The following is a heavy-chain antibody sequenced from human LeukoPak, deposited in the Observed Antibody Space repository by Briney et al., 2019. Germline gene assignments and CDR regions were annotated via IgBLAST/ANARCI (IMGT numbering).Heavy chain of an antibody. V-gene: IGHV4-30-2*01. CDR3: ARGGGRITMVRGVIGWFDP. D-gene: IGHD3-10*01. J-gene: IGHJ5*02. Sequence: SETLSLTCAVSGGSISSGGYSWSWIRQPPGKGLEWIGYIYHSGSTYYNPSLKSRVTISVDRSKNQFSLKLSSVTAADTAVYYCARGGGRITMVRGVIGWFDPWGQGTLVTVSS. CDR1: GGSISSGGYS. CDR2: IYHSGST.